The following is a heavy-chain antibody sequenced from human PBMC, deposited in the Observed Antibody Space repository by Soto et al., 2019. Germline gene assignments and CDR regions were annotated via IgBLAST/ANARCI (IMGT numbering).Heavy chain of an antibody. CDR3: AKSADHYDSSGLLSLGY. Sequence: SETLCLTWPFSGTSRSCNYLIWLRRPPGKGLEWIGYIYYGGTTNYNPSLNSRVSISVDTSKNQVSLEVRSVTAADTAMYYCAKSADHYDSSGLLSLGYWGQGTLVTVSS. CDR1: GTSRSCNY. CDR2: IYYGGTT. V-gene: IGHV4-59*01. J-gene: IGHJ4*02. D-gene: IGHD3-22*01.